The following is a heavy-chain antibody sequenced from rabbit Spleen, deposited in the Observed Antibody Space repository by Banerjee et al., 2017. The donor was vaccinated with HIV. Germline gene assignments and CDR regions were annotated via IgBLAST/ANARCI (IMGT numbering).Heavy chain of an antibody. Sequence: QEHLKESGGGLVQPGGSLKLSCKASGFTLSSYYMCWVRQAPGKGLEWIACIYGGDGYSTAYASWAKGRFTVSKISSTTVTLQMTSLTAADTATYFCARDLVAVIGWNFNLWGPGTLVTVS. CDR1: GFTLSSYY. J-gene: IGHJ4*01. CDR2: IYGGDGYST. CDR3: ARDLVAVIGWNFNL. V-gene: IGHV1S45*01. D-gene: IGHD1-1*01.